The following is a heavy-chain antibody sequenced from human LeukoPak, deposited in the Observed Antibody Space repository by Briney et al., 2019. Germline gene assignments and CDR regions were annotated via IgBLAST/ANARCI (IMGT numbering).Heavy chain of an antibody. CDR3: ARDHLSIAAAGDDAFDI. J-gene: IGHJ3*02. CDR1: GYTLTGYY. V-gene: IGHV1-2*02. D-gene: IGHD6-13*01. Sequence: GASVKVSCKASGYTLTGYYMHWVRQAPGQGLEWMGWINPNSGGTNYAQKFQGRVTMTTDTSISTAYMEMRKLRSDDTAVYICARDHLSIAAAGDDAFDIWGQGTMVTVSS. CDR2: INPNSGGT.